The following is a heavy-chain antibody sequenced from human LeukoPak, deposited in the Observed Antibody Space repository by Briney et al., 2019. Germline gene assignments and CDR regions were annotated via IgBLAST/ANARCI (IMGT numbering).Heavy chain of an antibody. J-gene: IGHJ5*01. CDR1: GGSFSGYY. Sequence: PSETLSLTCTVYGGSFSGYYWSWIRQPPGKGLEWIGEINHSGSTNYNPSLKSRVTISVDTSKNQFSLKLSSVTAADTAVYYCARVDRGDWFDSWGQGTLVTVSS. V-gene: IGHV4-34*01. CDR2: INHSGST. CDR3: ARVDRGDWFDS. D-gene: IGHD2-15*01.